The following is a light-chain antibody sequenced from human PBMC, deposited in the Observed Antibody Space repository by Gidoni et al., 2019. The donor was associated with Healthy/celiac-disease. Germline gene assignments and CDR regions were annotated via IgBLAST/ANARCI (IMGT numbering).Light chain of an antibody. CDR2: DAS. CDR3: QQRSNWPLT. J-gene: IGKJ4*01. CDR1: QSVSSY. Sequence: EIVLTHSPANLSLSPGESATLSGRASQSVSSYLAWYQQKPGQAPRLLIYDASNRATGIPARFSGSGSGTDFTLTISSLEPEDFAVYYCQQRSNWPLTFXGXTKVEIK. V-gene: IGKV3-11*01.